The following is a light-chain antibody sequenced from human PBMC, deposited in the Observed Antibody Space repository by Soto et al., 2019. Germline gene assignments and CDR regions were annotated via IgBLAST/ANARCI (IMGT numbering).Light chain of an antibody. Sequence: EVVLTQSPGTLSLSPGERATLSCRGSQSINNNYLAWYQQRPGQAPRLLLYGSSDRATGIPDRFSGSGSGTDFTLTISRLEPEDFAVYDCHQYGSSPPYTFGQVTKLEI. J-gene: IGKJ2*01. CDR1: QSINNNY. CDR3: HQYGSSPPYT. CDR2: GSS. V-gene: IGKV3-20*01.